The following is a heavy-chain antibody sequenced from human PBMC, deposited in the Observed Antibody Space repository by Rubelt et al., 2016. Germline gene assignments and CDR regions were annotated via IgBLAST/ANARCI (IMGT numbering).Heavy chain of an antibody. Sequence: QKFQGRVTITRDTSASTAYMELSSLRSEDTAVYYCARTVGATTAFDYWGQGTLVTASS. J-gene: IGHJ4*02. D-gene: IGHD1-26*01. V-gene: IGHV1-3*01. CDR3: ARTVGATTAFDY.